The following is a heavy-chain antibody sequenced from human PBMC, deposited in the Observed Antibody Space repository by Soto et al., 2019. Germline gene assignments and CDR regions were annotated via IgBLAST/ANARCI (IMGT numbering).Heavy chain of an antibody. V-gene: IGHV4-31*03. J-gene: IGHJ5*01. CDR3: AKLSCTSSTCYFTCWFAP. CDR1: GDSISGGASF. D-gene: IGHD2-2*01. CDR2: VYCSGSS. Sequence: SETLSLTCTVAGDSISGGASFWSWIRQPPGKGLEWIANVYCSGSSYYNPSLKSRLTISVVTTKNQFSLQLKSMTAADTAVYYCAKLSCTSSTCYFTCWFAPWGQETLVTVSS.